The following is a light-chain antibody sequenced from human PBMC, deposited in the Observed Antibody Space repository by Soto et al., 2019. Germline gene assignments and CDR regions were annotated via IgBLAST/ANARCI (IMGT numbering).Light chain of an antibody. CDR2: DAS. CDR1: QSVSSS. J-gene: IGKJ5*01. V-gene: IGKV3-11*01. Sequence: EIVMRQSPATLSLAPGERASLSCRARQSVSSSLAWYQQKPGQAPRLLIYDASNRATGIPARFSGSGSGTDFTLTISSLEAEDFAVYYCQQRSNWPPITFGQGTRLEI. CDR3: QQRSNWPPIT.